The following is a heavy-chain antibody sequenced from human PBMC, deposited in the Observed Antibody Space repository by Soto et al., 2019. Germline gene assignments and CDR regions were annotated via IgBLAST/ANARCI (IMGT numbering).Heavy chain of an antibody. J-gene: IGHJ4*02. CDR1: GGSIYRSGYY. V-gene: IGHV4-39*01. Sequence: LSLTCTVSGGSIYRSGYYWGCIRQPPGRGLEWIGNIDYNGVTYSNPSLKSRVTISRDTSKNQFSLKLTSVTAADTALYYCGKVLVGATGHTDSDSWGPGTLVTVYS. CDR2: IDYNGVT. D-gene: IGHD2-15*01. CDR3: GKVLVGATGHTDSDS.